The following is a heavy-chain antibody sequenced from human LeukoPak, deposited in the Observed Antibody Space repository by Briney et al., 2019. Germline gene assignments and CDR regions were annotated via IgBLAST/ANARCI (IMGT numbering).Heavy chain of an antibody. V-gene: IGHV4-59*08. J-gene: IGHJ4*02. Sequence: PSETLSLTCTVSGGSISSYYWSWIRQPPGKGLEWIGYIYYSGSTNYNPSLKSRVTISVDTSKNQFSLKLSSVTAADTAVYYCARFRGGQHLEPFDYWGQGTLVTVSS. CDR1: GGSISSYY. CDR2: IYYSGST. D-gene: IGHD6-13*01. CDR3: ARFRGGQHLEPFDY.